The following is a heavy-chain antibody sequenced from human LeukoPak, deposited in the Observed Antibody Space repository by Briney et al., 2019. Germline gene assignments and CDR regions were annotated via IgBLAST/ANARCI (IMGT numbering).Heavy chain of an antibody. J-gene: IGHJ5*02. Sequence: PGRSLRLAWAPSGFTVSSYSINSGRQTPGKGLEWVSSITRSSTSTYYTHSVRGRFTISRDNAKNSLYLQMNSLRAEDTAVYYCARDNWNDAPGGFDPWGQGTLVTVSS. CDR2: ITRSSTST. D-gene: IGHD1-20*01. CDR1: GFTVSSYS. CDR3: ARDNWNDAPGGFDP. V-gene: IGHV3-21*01.